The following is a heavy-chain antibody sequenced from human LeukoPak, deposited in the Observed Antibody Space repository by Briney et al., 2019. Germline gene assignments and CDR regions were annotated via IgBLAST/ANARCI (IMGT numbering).Heavy chain of an antibody. V-gene: IGHV3-23*01. J-gene: IGHJ4*02. Sequence: PGGSLRLSCAASGFTFSSYAMSWVRQAPGEGLEWVSFISGSGGSTYYADSVKGRFTISRDNSKNTLFLQMNSLRAEDTAVYYCAKDRVRVVVAATGFWGWWGQGTLVTVSS. CDR2: ISGSGGST. CDR1: GFTFSSYA. CDR3: AKDRVRVVVAATGFWGW. D-gene: IGHD2-15*01.